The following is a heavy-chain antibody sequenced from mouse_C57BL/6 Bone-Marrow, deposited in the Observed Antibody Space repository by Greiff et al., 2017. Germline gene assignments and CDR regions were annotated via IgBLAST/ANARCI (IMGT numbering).Heavy chain of an antibody. Sequence: VQVAESGAELVKPGASVKMSCKASGYTFTTYPIEWMKQNHGKSLEWIGNFHPYNDDTKYNEKFKGKATLTVEKSSNTVYLELSRLTSDDSAVYYCARSSTFFYYFDYWGQGTTLTVSS. V-gene: IGHV1-47*01. CDR1: GYTFTTYP. D-gene: IGHD5-1*01. J-gene: IGHJ2*01. CDR3: ARSSTFFYYFDY. CDR2: FHPYNDDT.